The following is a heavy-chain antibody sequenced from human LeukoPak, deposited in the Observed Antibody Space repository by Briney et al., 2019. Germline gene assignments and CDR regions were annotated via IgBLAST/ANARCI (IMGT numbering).Heavy chain of an antibody. CDR3: ARGWGPIAARPDFDY. CDR2: INPNSGGT. D-gene: IGHD6-6*01. V-gene: IGHV1-2*02. Sequence: EASVKVSCKASGYTFTGYYMHWVRQAPGQGLEWMGWINPNSGGTNYAQKFQGRVTMTRDTSISTAYMELSRLRSDDTAVYYCARGWGPIAARPDFDYWGQGTLVTVSS. J-gene: IGHJ4*02. CDR1: GYTFTGYY.